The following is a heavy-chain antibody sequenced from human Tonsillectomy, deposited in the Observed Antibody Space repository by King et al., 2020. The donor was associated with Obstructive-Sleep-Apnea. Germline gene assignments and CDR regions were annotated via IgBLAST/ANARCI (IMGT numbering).Heavy chain of an antibody. CDR2: IKSKTNGGAT. CDR3: STEDD. Sequence: VQLVQSGGGLVKPGGSLRLSCAASGFTFSNAWMSWGPQAPGKGLGGVGRIKSKTNGGATDYAAPVKGRFTISRDDSKNTLYLQMNSLKIEDTAIYYCSTEDDWGQGTLVTVSS. V-gene: IGHV3-15*01. J-gene: IGHJ4*02. CDR1: GFTFSNAW.